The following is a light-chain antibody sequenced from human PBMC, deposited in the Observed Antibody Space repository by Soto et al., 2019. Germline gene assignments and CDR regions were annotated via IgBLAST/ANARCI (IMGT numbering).Light chain of an antibody. V-gene: IGKV1-27*01. Sequence: DIQMTQSLSSLSASVGDRVTITCRARQGIANHLAWYQQKPGKAPNLLIYAASTLQSGVPSRFSGSGFGTDFTLTISSLQPEDVATYYCHKYKSAPYTFGPGTKVDI. CDR2: AAS. CDR1: QGIANH. CDR3: HKYKSAPYT. J-gene: IGKJ3*01.